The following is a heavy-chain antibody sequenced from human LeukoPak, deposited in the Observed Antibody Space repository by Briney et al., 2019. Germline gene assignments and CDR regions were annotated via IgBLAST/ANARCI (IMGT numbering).Heavy chain of an antibody. D-gene: IGHD3-10*01. CDR1: GGSFSGYY. J-gene: IGHJ4*02. Sequence: SETLSITCAVYGGSFSGYYWSWIRQPPGKGLEWIGEINHSGSTNYNPSLKSRVTISVDTSKNQFSLKLSSVTAADTAVYYCARHLALWVYYGSGSYDYWGQGTLVTVSS. CDR2: INHSGST. CDR3: ARHLALWVYYGSGSYDY. V-gene: IGHV4-34*01.